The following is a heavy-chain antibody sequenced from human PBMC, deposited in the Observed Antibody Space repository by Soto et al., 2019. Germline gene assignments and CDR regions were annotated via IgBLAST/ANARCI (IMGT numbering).Heavy chain of an antibody. Sequence: GSSVKVSCKASGGTFSSYAISWVRQAPGQGLEWMGGIIPIFGTANYAQKFQGRVTITADKSTSTAYMELSSLRSEDTAVYYCARGSLRGLEWPSAPTSMDVWGQGITVTVYS. CDR1: GGTFSSYA. V-gene: IGHV1-69*06. D-gene: IGHD3-3*01. CDR3: ARGSLRGLEWPSAPTSMDV. CDR2: IIPIFGTA. J-gene: IGHJ6*02.